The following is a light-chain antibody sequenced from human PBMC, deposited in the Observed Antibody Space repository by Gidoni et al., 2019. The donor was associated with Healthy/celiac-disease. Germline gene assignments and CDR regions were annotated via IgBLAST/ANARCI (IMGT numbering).Light chain of an antibody. CDR1: SLRSYY. V-gene: IGLV3-19*01. CDR2: GKN. J-gene: IGLJ2*01. CDR3: TSRDSSGNHVV. Sequence: SSELTQDPAGSVALGQTVRITCQGDSLRSYYASWYQPKQGQAPVLVIYGKNHRPSGIPDRFSGPSSGNTASLTITGAQAEDEADYYCTSRDSSGNHVVFGGGTKLTVL.